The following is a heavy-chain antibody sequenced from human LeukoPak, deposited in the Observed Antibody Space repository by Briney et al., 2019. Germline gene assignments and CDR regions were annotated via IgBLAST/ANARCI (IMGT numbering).Heavy chain of an antibody. Sequence: GESLKISCKGSGYSFSTYWIGWVRQMPGNGLEWMGITYPGNSDTQYTPPFQGQVTISVDKSTSTAYLQWISLKASDSAIYYCAWRKYFSPWFEPWGQGTLVTVSS. V-gene: IGHV5-51*01. J-gene: IGHJ5*02. D-gene: IGHD1-14*01. CDR1: GYSFSTYW. CDR3: AWRKYFSPWFEP. CDR2: TYPGNSDT.